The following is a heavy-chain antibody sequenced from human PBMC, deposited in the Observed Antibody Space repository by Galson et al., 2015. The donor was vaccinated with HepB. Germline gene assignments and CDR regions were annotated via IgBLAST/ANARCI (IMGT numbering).Heavy chain of an antibody. CDR1: GFTFRSYD. CDR3: ARDSSFYYGSGTFLQRLDY. J-gene: IGHJ4*02. D-gene: IGHD3-10*01. V-gene: IGHV3-48*03. CDR2: ITSSSDAI. Sequence: SLRLSCAASGFTFRSYDMNWVRQAPGKGLEWTSCITSSSDAIYYADSVKGRFTISRDNANNLLYLQLNSLRADDTAVYYCARDSSFYYGSGTFLQRLDYWGQGTLVSVSS.